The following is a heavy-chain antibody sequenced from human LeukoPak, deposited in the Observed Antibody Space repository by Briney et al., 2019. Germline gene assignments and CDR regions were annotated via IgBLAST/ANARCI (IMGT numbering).Heavy chain of an antibody. CDR2: IYTSGST. CDR3: ARRNGIAVAGTGRYYYYYYMDV. V-gene: IGHV4-4*09. CDR1: GGSISSYY. Sequence: SETLSLTCTVSGGSISSYYWGWIRQPPGKGLEWIGYIYTSGSTNYNPSLKSRVTISVDTSKNQFSLKLSSVTAADTAVYYCARRNGIAVAGTGRYYYYYYMDVRGKGTTVTVSS. D-gene: IGHD6-19*01. J-gene: IGHJ6*03.